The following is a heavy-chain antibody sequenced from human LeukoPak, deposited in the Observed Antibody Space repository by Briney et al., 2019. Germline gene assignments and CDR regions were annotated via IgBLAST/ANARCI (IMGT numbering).Heavy chain of an antibody. CDR3: ARAGSGRSPDWFDP. CDR2: INSDGSST. CDR1: GFTFSNYW. V-gene: IGHV3-74*01. Sequence: PGGSLRLSCAASGFTFSNYWMHWVRQAPGKGLVWVSHINSDGSSTTYADSVKGRFTISRDNAKNSLYLQMNSLRAEDTAVYYCARAGSGRSPDWFDPWGQGTLVTVSS. D-gene: IGHD1-26*01. J-gene: IGHJ5*02.